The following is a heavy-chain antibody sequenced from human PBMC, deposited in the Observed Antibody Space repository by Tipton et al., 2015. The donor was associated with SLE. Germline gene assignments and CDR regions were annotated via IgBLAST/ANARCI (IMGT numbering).Heavy chain of an antibody. CDR1: GGSVSSGSYY. V-gene: IGHV4-61*01. J-gene: IGHJ4*02. Sequence: GLVKPSETLSLTCTVSGGSVSSGSYYWSWIRQPPGKGLEWIGYIYYSGSTNYNPSLKSRVTISVDTSKNQFSLKVSSVTAADTAVYYCARGRLGDSQHHFDYWGQGTLVTVSS. CDR2: IYYSGST. CDR3: ARGRLGDSQHHFDY. D-gene: IGHD1-26*01.